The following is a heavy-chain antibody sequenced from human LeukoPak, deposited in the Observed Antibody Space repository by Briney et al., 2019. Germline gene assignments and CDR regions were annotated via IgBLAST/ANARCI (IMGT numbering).Heavy chain of an antibody. D-gene: IGHD5-18*01. CDR2: IIPLLNAS. CDR3: ARGGGYTYAPFDY. Sequence: GSSVKASCKASGSSFRSYAFSWVRQAPGQGLEWMGGIIPLLNASGYAQKFQDRVTIIADESTGTAYMELSSLRSDDTAVFYCARGGGYTYAPFDYWGQGTLVTVSS. CDR1: GSSFRSYA. J-gene: IGHJ4*02. V-gene: IGHV1-69*01.